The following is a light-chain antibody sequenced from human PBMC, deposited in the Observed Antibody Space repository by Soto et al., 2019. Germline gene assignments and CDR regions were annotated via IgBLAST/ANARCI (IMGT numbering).Light chain of an antibody. V-gene: IGKV3-20*01. CDR3: QQYGSSPYT. Sequence: EIVLTQSPGTLSLSPGERATLSCRASQSVSSSYLAWYQQKPGQAPRLLIYGASSRLTGIRDRFSGSGSGTDFTLTISRLEPEDVAVYNCQQYGSSPYTFGQGTKLEIK. CDR1: QSVSSSY. J-gene: IGKJ2*01. CDR2: GAS.